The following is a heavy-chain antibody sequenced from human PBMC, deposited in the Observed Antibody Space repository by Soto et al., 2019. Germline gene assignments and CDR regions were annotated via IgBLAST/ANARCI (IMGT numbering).Heavy chain of an antibody. V-gene: IGHV3-66*01. CDR1: GFTVSSYH. CDR3: AKRKEVYYYGMDV. CDR2: IYSAGSA. Sequence: PGGSLRLSCAASGFTVSSYHMSWVRQAPGKGLEWISVIYSAGSADFADSVKGRFTISRDNSKNTLYLQMSSLRAEDTAVYYCAKRKEVYYYGMDVWGQGTTVTVSS. J-gene: IGHJ6*02.